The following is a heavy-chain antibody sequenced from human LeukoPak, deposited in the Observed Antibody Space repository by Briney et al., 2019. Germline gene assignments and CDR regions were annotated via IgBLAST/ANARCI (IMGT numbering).Heavy chain of an antibody. J-gene: IGHJ4*02. CDR1: GGSISSYY. D-gene: IGHD4-17*01. V-gene: IGHV4-59*01. Sequence: SETLSLTCTVSGGSISSYYWSWIRQPPGKGLEWIGYIYYSGSTNHNPSLKSRVTISVDTSKNQFSLKLSSVTAADTAVYYCATYYGDTFDYWGQGTLVTVSS. CDR3: ATYYGDTFDY. CDR2: IYYSGST.